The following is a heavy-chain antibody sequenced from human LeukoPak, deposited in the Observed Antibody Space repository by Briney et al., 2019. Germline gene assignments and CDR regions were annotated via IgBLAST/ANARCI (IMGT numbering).Heavy chain of an antibody. J-gene: IGHJ6*02. D-gene: IGHD2/OR15-2a*01. CDR1: GFTFSSYE. V-gene: IGHV3-48*03. CDR2: IASGGGANR. Sequence: GGALRLSCAASGFTFSSYEMNRVRQAPGKGLEGVSYIASGGGANRFYSESVKGRFTISRDNAKNSLYLHMNSLRAEDTGVYYCARIGTTTRGPAGLDVWGQGTTVTVSS. CDR3: ARIGTTTRGPAGLDV.